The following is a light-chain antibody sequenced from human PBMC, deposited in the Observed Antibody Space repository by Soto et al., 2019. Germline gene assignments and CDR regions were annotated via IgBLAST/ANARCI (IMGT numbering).Light chain of an antibody. CDR3: QQFNNWPLT. Sequence: EIVRTQSPATLSLSPGERASLSCRASQSIGTNLAWYQQKPGQAPRLLIYPASTRATGIPARFSGSGSGTEFTVTISSLQSGDFAVYWCQQFNNWPLTFGQGTKVEIK. V-gene: IGKV3-15*01. J-gene: IGKJ1*01. CDR1: QSIGTN. CDR2: PAS.